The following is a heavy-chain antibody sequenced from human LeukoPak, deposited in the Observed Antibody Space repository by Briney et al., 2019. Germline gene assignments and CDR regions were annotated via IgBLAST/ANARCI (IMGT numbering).Heavy chain of an antibody. V-gene: IGHV3-7*01. CDR3: ARDRASTYYYGSGSNLDY. Sequence: GGSLRLSCAASGFTYSSYSLNWVRQAPGKGLDWVANIKQDGSEKYYVDSVKGRFTISRDNAKNSLYLQMNSLRAEDTAVYYCARDRASTYYYGSGSNLDYWGQGTLVTVSS. CDR2: IKQDGSEK. J-gene: IGHJ4*02. D-gene: IGHD3-10*01. CDR1: GFTYSSYS.